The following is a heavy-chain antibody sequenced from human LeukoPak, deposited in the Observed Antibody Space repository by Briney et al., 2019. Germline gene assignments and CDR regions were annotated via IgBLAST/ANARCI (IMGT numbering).Heavy chain of an antibody. V-gene: IGHV3-23*01. CDR2: ISGSGGST. Sequence: PGGSLRLSCAASGFTFSSYAMSWVRQAPGKGLEWVSAISGSGGSTYYADSVKGRFTISRDNSKNTLYLQMNSLRAEDTAVYYCGKDLSSGLVVDYWGQGTLVTVSS. CDR1: GFTFSSYA. D-gene: IGHD6-19*01. CDR3: GKDLSSGLVVDY. J-gene: IGHJ4*02.